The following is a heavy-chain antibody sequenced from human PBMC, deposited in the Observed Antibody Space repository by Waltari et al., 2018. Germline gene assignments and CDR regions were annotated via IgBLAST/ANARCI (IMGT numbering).Heavy chain of an antibody. J-gene: IGHJ6*02. V-gene: IGHV3-21*01. D-gene: IGHD3-3*01. Sequence: EVQLVESGGGLVKPGGSLRLSCAASGFTFSSYSMNWVRQAPGKGLEWVPSISSSSSYIYYADSVKGRFTISRDNAKNSLYLQMNSLRAEDTAVYYCARANLGEYDFWSGYHTGYYYYGMDVWGQGTTVTVSS. CDR1: GFTFSSYS. CDR3: ARANLGEYDFWSGYHTGYYYYGMDV. CDR2: ISSSSSYI.